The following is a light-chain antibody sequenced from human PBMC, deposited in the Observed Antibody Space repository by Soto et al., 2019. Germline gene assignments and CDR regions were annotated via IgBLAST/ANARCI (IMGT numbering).Light chain of an antibody. V-gene: IGLV2-14*01. J-gene: IGLJ1*01. CDR3: SSYTSRTTYG. CDR1: SSDVGGYNY. CDR2: EVS. Sequence: QSVLTQPASVSGSPGQSITISCTGTSSDVGGYNYVSWYQQHPGKAPKLMIYEVSNRPSGVSFRFSGSKSGNTASLTISGLQAEDEADYSCSSYTSRTTYGFGTGTKAPS.